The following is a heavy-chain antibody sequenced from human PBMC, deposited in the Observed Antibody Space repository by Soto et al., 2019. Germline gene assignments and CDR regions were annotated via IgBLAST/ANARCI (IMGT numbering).Heavy chain of an antibody. D-gene: IGHD1-20*01. V-gene: IGHV1-46*02. Sequence: QVQLVQSGAELKKPGASVSLSCKASGFSFNTYYIHWVRQSPREGLQWMGIINPSNGFTSYPQKLQGRVTNAGGTVTMNVYLELSGPKSGGTALYFLSEKRPDTCLCGGCPLGYNYHGMDVWGQGTAVSVS. J-gene: IGHJ6*02. CDR3: SEKRPDTCLCGGCPLGYNYHGMDV. CDR1: GFSFNTYY. CDR2: INPSNGFT.